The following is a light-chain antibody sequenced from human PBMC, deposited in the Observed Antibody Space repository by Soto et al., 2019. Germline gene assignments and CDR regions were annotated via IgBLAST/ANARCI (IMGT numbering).Light chain of an antibody. CDR1: QGIGSA. J-gene: IGKJ4*01. CDR2: DAS. V-gene: IGKV1-13*02. CDR3: QNFRSSAIS. Sequence: IQMTQSPSSLSASVGDRVTITCQASQGIGSALAWYQLKPGAAPALLIYDASTLESGVPSRFSGSRSGADFTLTISSLQPEDFATYYCQNFRSSAISFGGGTKVDIK.